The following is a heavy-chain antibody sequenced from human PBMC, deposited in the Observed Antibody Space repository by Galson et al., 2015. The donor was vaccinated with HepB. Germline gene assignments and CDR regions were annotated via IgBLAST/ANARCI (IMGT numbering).Heavy chain of an antibody. V-gene: IGHV3-64*01. Sequence: SLRLSCAASGFTFSSYAMHWVRQAPGKGLEYVSAISSNGGSTYYANSVKGRSTISRDNAKNSLYLQMNSLRDEDTAVYYCARDQGYYYGSGGYVGATSGYYFDYWGQGTLVTVSS. CDR2: ISSNGGST. CDR3: ARDQGYYYGSGGYVGATSGYYFDY. D-gene: IGHD3-10*01. CDR1: GFTFSSYA. J-gene: IGHJ4*01.